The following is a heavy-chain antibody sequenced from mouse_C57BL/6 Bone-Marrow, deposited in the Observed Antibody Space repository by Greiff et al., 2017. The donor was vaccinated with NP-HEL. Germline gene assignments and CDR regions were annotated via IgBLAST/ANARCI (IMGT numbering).Heavy chain of an antibody. CDR3: ARERMDY. V-gene: IGHV5-4*01. J-gene: IGHJ4*01. CDR2: ISDGGSYT. CDR1: GFTFSSYA. Sequence: EVKVVESGGGLVKPGGSLKLSCAASGFTFSSYAMSWVRQTPEKRLEWVATISDGGSYTYYPDNVKGRFTISRDNAKNNLYLQMSHLKSEDTAMYYCARERMDYWGQGTSVTVSS.